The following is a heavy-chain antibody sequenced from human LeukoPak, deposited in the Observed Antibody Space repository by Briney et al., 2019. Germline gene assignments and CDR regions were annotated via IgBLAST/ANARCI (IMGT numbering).Heavy chain of an antibody. CDR1: GFTFNKYG. Sequence: GGSLRLSCVASGFTFNKYGIHWVRQAPGKGQEWVAVIWNDGSNEYYADSVKGRLAISRDNDKNTVNLQMNSLRAEDTAVYYCARDGSGLAVRGWFDFWGQGTLVTVSS. CDR3: ARDGSGLAVRGWFDF. CDR2: IWNDGSNE. V-gene: IGHV3-33*01. J-gene: IGHJ5*01. D-gene: IGHD3-10*01.